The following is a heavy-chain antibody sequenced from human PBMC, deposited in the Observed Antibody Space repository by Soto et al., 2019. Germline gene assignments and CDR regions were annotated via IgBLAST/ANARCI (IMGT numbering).Heavy chain of an antibody. CDR1: GGSISNVNYC. V-gene: IGHV4-30-4*01. Sequence: SETLSLTCTVSGGSISNVNYCWSWIRQPPGKGLEWIGPIYYTGSTYYNPSLQSRAFISVDPSDNQFSLKLSFVTAADTATYYCARATYDSSTYYLDHWGQGTLVTVS. D-gene: IGHD3-22*01. J-gene: IGHJ4*02. CDR3: ARATYDSSTYYLDH. CDR2: IYYTGST.